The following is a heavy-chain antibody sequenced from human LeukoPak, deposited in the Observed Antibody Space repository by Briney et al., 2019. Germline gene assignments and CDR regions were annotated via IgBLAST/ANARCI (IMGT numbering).Heavy chain of an antibody. J-gene: IGHJ4*02. CDR3: ARKVASYPYYFDY. V-gene: IGHV4-61*02. D-gene: IGHD5-12*01. CDR1: ARSISSGTYY. Sequence: SQTLSLTCTVSARSISSGTYYWGWIRQPAGKGLEWIGRIYTSGSTYYNPSPKSRVTMSVGTSKYQFPMKLSSATAADTAVYYCARKVASYPYYFDYCGQGTLVTVSS. CDR2: IYTSGST.